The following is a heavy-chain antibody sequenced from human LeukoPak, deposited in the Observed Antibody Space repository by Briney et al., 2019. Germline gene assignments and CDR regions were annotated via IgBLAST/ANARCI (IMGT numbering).Heavy chain of an antibody. D-gene: IGHD5-24*01. CDR3: ARVRVEMATMLLDY. J-gene: IGHJ4*02. V-gene: IGHV3-74*01. Sequence: PGGSLRLSCAASGFTFSSYAMSWVRQAPGKGLVWVSRIDSDGTSTAYADSVTGRFTISRDNANNTLYLQMNSLRAEDTAVYYCARVRVEMATMLLDYWGQGTLVTVSS. CDR2: IDSDGTST. CDR1: GFTFSSYA.